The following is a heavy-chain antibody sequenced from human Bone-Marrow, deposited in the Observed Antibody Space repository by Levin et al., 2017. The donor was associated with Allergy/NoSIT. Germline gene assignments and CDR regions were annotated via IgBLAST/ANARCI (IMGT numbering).Heavy chain of an antibody. J-gene: IGHJ3*02. CDR3: AIDYGADSGNAFDI. CDR1: GFTFSDYY. Sequence: GGSLRLSCAASGFTFSDYYMNWIRQAPGKGLEWVSYISRSASSRYYADSVKGRFTISRDDAKNSLYLQMNSLRAEDTAVYYCAIDYGADSGNAFDIWGPGTMVTVSS. D-gene: IGHD4-23*01. V-gene: IGHV3-11*01. CDR2: ISRSASSR.